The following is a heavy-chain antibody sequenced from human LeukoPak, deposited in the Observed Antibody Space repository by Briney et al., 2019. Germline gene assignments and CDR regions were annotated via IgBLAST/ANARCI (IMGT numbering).Heavy chain of an antibody. V-gene: IGHV3-7*01. D-gene: IGHD4-11*01. CDR2: IKQDGSEK. CDR1: GFTFSSYW. J-gene: IGHJ4*02. Sequence: GGSLRLSCAASGFTFSSYWMSWVRQAPGKGLEWVANIKQDGSEKYYVDSVKGRFTISRDNAKNSLYLQMNSLRAEDTAVYYCAREVYPSPYAYSDYGYWGQGTLVTVSS. CDR3: AREVYPSPYAYSDYGY.